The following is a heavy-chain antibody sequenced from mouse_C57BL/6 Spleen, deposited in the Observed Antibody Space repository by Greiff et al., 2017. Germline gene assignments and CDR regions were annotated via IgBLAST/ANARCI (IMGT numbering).Heavy chain of an antibody. V-gene: IGHV7-3*01. J-gene: IGHJ4*01. CDR2: ISNKANGYTT. CDR3: AREKGTIRAMDY. Sequence: EVTVVESGGGLVQPGGSLSLSCAASGFTFTDYYMSWVRQPPGKALEWLGFISNKANGYTTEYSAYVKGRITISRDNSQSILYLQMNALSTEDSATYYCAREKGTIRAMDYWGQGTTVTVSS. D-gene: IGHD2-14*01. CDR1: GFTFTDYY.